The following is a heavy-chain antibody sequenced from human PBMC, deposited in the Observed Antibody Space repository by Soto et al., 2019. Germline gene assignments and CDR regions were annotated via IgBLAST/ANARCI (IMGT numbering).Heavy chain of an antibody. V-gene: IGHV3-33*01. Sequence: GGSLRLSCAASGFTFSSYGMHWVRQAPGKGLEWVAVIWYDGSNKYYADSVKGRFTISRDNSKNTLYLQMNSLRAEDTAVYYCARDKRLQLWSHDAFDIWGQGTMVTVSS. CDR1: GFTFSSYG. J-gene: IGHJ3*02. D-gene: IGHD5-18*01. CDR2: IWYDGSNK. CDR3: ARDKRLQLWSHDAFDI.